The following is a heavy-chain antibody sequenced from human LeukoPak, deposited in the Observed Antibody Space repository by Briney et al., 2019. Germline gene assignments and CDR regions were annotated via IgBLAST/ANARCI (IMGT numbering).Heavy chain of an antibody. Sequence: PGGSLRLSCAASGFTFSNYWMTWVRQAPGKGLKWVADIKQDGSEKLYVNSVRGRFTISRDNAKMSLFLQMNSLRAEDTAVYYCARDNGVVHGVYYMDVWGKGTTVTVS. CDR2: IKQDGSEK. D-gene: IGHD3-3*01. CDR3: ARDNGVVHGVYYMDV. CDR1: GFTFSNYW. J-gene: IGHJ6*03. V-gene: IGHV3-7*01.